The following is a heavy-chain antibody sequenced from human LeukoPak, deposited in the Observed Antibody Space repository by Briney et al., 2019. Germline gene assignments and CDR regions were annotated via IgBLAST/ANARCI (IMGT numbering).Heavy chain of an antibody. CDR2: IWYDGSNK. CDR1: GFTFSSYG. V-gene: IGHV3-33*06. J-gene: IGHJ4*02. Sequence: PGGSLRLSCAASGFTFSSYGMRWVRQAPGKGLEWVAVIWYDGSNKYYADSVKGRFTISRDNSKNTLYLQMNSLRAEDTAVYYCAKPRGYSYGPFDYWGQGTLDTVSS. D-gene: IGHD5-18*01. CDR3: AKPRGYSYGPFDY.